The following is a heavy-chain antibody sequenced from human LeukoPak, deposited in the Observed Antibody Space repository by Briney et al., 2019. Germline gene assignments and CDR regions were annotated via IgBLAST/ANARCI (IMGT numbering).Heavy chain of an antibody. CDR3: ARHGTDWYSEILPGGAEVDY. V-gene: IGHV1-18*01. CDR2: ISANNGNA. D-gene: IGHD3-9*01. J-gene: IGHJ4*02. Sequence: ASVKVSCKASGYTFTSYGISWVRQAPGQGLEWMGWISANNGNANSSQKLQGRVTMTTATSTSKAYMELRSLRPDATAMYYCARHGTDWYSEILPGGAEVDYWGQGNLVTVSS. CDR1: GYTFTSYG.